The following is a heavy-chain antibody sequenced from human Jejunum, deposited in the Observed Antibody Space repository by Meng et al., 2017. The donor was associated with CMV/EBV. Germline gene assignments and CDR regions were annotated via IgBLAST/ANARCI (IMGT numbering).Heavy chain of an antibody. CDR2: ITGPGNTI. CDR3: ARLQWAAFDY. V-gene: IGHV3-48*03. CDR1: GFNFNSYG. D-gene: IGHD4-11*01. J-gene: IGHJ4*02. Sequence: CAMSGFNFNSYGMNWVRQAPGKGLEWVAYITGPGNTIYYADSVRGRFTISRDNAKNSLFLQMSGLRAEDTAVYYCARLQWAAFDYWGQGALVTVSS.